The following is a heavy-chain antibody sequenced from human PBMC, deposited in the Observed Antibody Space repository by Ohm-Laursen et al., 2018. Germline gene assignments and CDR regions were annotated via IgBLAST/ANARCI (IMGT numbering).Heavy chain of an antibody. CDR3: ARAGARGFGEFYGMDV. D-gene: IGHD3-10*01. Sequence: SLRLSCAASGFTFSSYGMHWVRQAPGKGLAWAAVIWYDGSNKYYADSVKGRFTISRDNSKNTLYLQMNSLRAEDTAVYYCARAGARGFGEFYGMDVWGQGTTVTVSS. CDR2: IWYDGSNK. V-gene: IGHV3-33*01. CDR1: GFTFSSYG. J-gene: IGHJ6*02.